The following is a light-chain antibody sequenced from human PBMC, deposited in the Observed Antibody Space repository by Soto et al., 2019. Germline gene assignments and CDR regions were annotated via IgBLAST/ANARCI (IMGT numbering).Light chain of an antibody. CDR3: CSYAPSTTIVV. V-gene: IGLV2-23*03. CDR1: NSDVGSYNI. J-gene: IGLJ2*01. CDR2: EGS. Sequence: QSALTQPASVSGSPGQAITISCTGTNSDVGSYNIVSWYQQHPGKAPKLIIYEGSKRPSGISNRFSGSKSGNTASLTISGLEAEDEAEYFCCSYAPSTTIVVFGGGTKVTVL.